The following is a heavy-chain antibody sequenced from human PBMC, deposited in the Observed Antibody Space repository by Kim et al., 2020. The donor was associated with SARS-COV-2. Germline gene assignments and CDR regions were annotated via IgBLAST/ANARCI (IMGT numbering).Heavy chain of an antibody. J-gene: IGHJ4*02. CDR3: AKDKYDY. D-gene: IGHD2-2*01. CDR1: GFTFSSYD. Sequence: GGSLRLSCAASGFTFSSYDIHWVRQAPGKGLEWVAVISYDGSYKYYADSVRGRFTFSRDNSKNTLYLQMNSLRAEDTAMYYCAKDKYDYWGQGTLVTVSS. CDR2: ISYDGSYK. V-gene: IGHV3-30*18.